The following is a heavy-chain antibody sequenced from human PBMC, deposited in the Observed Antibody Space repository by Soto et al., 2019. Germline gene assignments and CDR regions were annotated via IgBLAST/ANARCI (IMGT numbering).Heavy chain of an antibody. D-gene: IGHD2-2*01. Sequence: GGSLRLSCAASGVTFSNYAMHWVRQAPGKGLEWVAVIWSDGTNKYYADSVKGRFTISRDKSKNTLYLQMNSLRAEDTARYYCATTVPNTNYWGQGTLVTVSS. CDR1: GVTFSNYA. CDR2: IWSDGTNK. V-gene: IGHV3-33*01. CDR3: ATTVPNTNY. J-gene: IGHJ4*02.